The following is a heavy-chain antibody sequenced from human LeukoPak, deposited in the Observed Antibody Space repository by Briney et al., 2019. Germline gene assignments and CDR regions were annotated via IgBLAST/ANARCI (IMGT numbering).Heavy chain of an antibody. J-gene: IGHJ4*02. CDR3: ARTIWYSYGNHYFDY. D-gene: IGHD5-18*01. Sequence: SETLSLTCAVYGGSFSGYYWSWIRQPPGKGLEWIGEINHSGSTNYNPSLKSRVTISVDTSKNQFSLKLSSVTAADTAVYYCARTIWYSYGNHYFDYWGQGTLVTVSS. V-gene: IGHV4-34*01. CDR1: GGSFSGYY. CDR2: INHSGST.